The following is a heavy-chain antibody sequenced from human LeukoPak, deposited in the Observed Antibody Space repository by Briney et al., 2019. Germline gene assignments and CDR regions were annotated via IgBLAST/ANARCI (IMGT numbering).Heavy chain of an antibody. D-gene: IGHD6-25*01. V-gene: IGHV3-23*01. CDR3: AKGRRGYSIYYFDY. J-gene: IGHJ4*02. CDR1: GFTFSNYA. Sequence: QSGGSLRLSCAASGFTFSNYAMSWVRQAPGKGLEWVSGISGTGDSRYYADSVKGRFTISRDNSKNTLYLQMNSLRAEDTAVYYCAKGRRGYSIYYFDYWGQGTLVTVSS. CDR2: ISGTGDSR.